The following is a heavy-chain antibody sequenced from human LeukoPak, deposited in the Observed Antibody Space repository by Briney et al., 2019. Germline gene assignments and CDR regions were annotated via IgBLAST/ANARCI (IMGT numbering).Heavy chain of an antibody. CDR1: GFTFRSCA. J-gene: IGHJ4*02. CDR3: AKGSDYGDYYFDY. CDR2: ISVIGGNT. Sequence: GGSLRLSCAASGFTFRSCAMAWVRQAPGKGLEWVSAISVIGGNTYYADSVKGRFTISRGNSKNTLYLQMNNLRAEDTAVYYCAKGSDYGDYYFDYWGQGTLVTVSS. D-gene: IGHD4-17*01. V-gene: IGHV3-23*01.